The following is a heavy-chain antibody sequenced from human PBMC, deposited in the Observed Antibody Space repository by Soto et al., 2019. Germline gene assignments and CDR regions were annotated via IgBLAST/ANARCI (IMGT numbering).Heavy chain of an antibody. D-gene: IGHD3-10*01. CDR2: INPDGSTK. Sequence: GGSLRLSCAASGFPFSGSWMRWVRQAPGKGLEWVAVINPDGSTKHYVDSVNGRFTISRDNSKNSLFLQMNSLRDEDTGVFFCARDRAYMVVDYWGQGIQVTVSS. J-gene: IGHJ4*02. V-gene: IGHV3-7*01. CDR1: GFPFSGSW. CDR3: ARDRAYMVVDY.